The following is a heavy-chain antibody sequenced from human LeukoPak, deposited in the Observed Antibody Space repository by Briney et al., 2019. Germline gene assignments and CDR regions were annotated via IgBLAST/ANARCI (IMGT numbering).Heavy chain of an antibody. D-gene: IGHD1-7*01. V-gene: IGHV3-30*18. CDR3: AKLRLELRASDYGMDV. Sequence: GGSLRLSCAASGFTFSSYGMHWVRQAPGKGLEWVAVISYDGSNKYYADSVKGRFTTSRDNSKNTLYLQMNSLRAEDTAVYYCAKLRLELRASDYGMDVWGQGTTVTVSS. J-gene: IGHJ6*02. CDR2: ISYDGSNK. CDR1: GFTFSSYG.